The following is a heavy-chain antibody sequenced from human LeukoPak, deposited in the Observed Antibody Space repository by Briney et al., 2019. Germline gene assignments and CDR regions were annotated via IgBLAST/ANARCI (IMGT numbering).Heavy chain of an antibody. CDR3: ARGVDTAMDRGYFDY. J-gene: IGHJ4*02. Sequence: GGSLRLSCAASGFTFSSYEMNWVRQAPGKGLEWVSYISSSGSTIYYADSVKGRFTISRDNAKNSLYLQMNSLRAEDTAVYYCARGVDTAMDRGYFDYWGQGTLITVS. CDR2: ISSSGSTI. CDR1: GFTFSSYE. V-gene: IGHV3-48*03. D-gene: IGHD5-18*01.